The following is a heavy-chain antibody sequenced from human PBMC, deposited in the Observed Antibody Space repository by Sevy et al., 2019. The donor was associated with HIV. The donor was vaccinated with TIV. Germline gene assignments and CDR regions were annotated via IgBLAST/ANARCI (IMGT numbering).Heavy chain of an antibody. J-gene: IGHJ4*02. CDR2: IWSDGAYQ. CDR3: ARGGYYYDNAAYYALDS. CDR1: GFTYSNYA. V-gene: IGHV3-33*01. D-gene: IGHD3-22*01. Sequence: GGSLRLSCAATGFTYSNYAMHWVRQAPGKGMEWVAIIWSDGAYQYHGDSVKGRFTISRDNSKNTLYLQMNNVRVEDTAVYYCARGGYYYDNAAYYALDSWGQGTLVTVSS.